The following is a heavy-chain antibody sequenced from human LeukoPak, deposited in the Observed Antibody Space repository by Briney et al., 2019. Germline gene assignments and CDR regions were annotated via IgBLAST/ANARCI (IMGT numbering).Heavy chain of an antibody. CDR2: ISYDGSNK. Sequence: GGSLRLSCAASGFTFSSYGMHWVRQAPGKGLEWVAVISYDGSNKYYADSVKGRFTISRDNSKNTLYLQMNSLRAEDTAVYYCAKKANYNFDYWGQGTLVTVSS. CDR3: AKKANYNFDY. D-gene: IGHD5-24*01. J-gene: IGHJ4*02. CDR1: GFTFSSYG. V-gene: IGHV3-30*18.